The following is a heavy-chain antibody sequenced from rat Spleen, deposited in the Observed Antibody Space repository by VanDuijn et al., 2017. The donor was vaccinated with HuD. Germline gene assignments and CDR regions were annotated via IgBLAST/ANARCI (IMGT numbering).Heavy chain of an antibody. CDR3: TRGGYFRH. J-gene: IGHJ2*01. CDR1: GFTFTNYD. V-gene: IGHV5S23*01. D-gene: IGHD2-5*01. Sequence: EVHLVESGGGLVQPGRSLKLSCAASGFTFTNYDMAWVRQAPGKGLEWVASITNAAGKVHYPDSVKGRFTISRDTAQNTLYLQMNSPTSEDTATYYCTRGGYFRHWGQGVMVTVSS. CDR2: ITNAAGKV.